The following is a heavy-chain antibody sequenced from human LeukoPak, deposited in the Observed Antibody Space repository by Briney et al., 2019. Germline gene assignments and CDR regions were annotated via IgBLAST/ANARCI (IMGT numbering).Heavy chain of an antibody. D-gene: IGHD3-22*01. CDR1: GYTFTSYY. Sequence: ASVKVSCKASGYTFTSYYMHWVRQAPGQGLGWMGIINPSGGSTSYAQKFQGRVTMTRDMSTSTAYMELRSLRSDDTAVYYCAREYYDNNRRDYFDYWGQGTLVTVSS. J-gene: IGHJ4*02. CDR3: AREYYDNNRRDYFDY. V-gene: IGHV1-46*01. CDR2: INPSGGST.